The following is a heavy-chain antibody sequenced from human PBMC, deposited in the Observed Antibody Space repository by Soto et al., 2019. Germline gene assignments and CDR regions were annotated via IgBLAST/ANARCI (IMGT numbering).Heavy chain of an antibody. D-gene: IGHD1-1*01. CDR3: ARGRYGDY. Sequence: QVHQVQSGAEVRKPGASVKVSCKGSGYTFTTYGITWVRQAPGQGLEWMGWISAHNGNTNYAQKLQGRVTVTRDTSTSTAYMELRNLRSDDTAVYYCARGRYGDYWGQGALVTVSS. CDR1: GYTFTTYG. J-gene: IGHJ4*02. V-gene: IGHV1-18*01. CDR2: ISAHNGNT.